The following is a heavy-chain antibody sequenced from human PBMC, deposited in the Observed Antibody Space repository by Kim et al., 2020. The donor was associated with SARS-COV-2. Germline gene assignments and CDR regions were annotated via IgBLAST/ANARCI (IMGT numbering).Heavy chain of an antibody. CDR1: GGTFSSYA. V-gene: IGHV1-69*13. CDR3: ARENPEVYYYDSSGYGLGAFDI. Sequence: SVKVSCKASGGTFSSYAISWVRQAPGQGLEWMGGIIPIFGTANYAQKFQGRVTITADESTSTAYMELSSLRSEDTAVYYRARENPEVYYYDSSGYGLGAFDIWGQGTMVTVSS. D-gene: IGHD3-22*01. CDR2: IIPIFGTA. J-gene: IGHJ3*02.